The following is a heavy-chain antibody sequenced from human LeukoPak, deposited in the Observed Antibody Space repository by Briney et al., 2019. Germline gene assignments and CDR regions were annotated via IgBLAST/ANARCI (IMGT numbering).Heavy chain of an antibody. CDR3: ARVGYYASGPFSYFDY. CDR1: RFSFSSYA. J-gene: IGHJ4*02. V-gene: IGHV3-23*01. Sequence: GGSLRLSCAASRFSFSSYAMSWVRQAPGKGLEWVSGISGSGDNTYYADSVKGRFTISRDNSKNTLYLQMNSLSVEDTAVYYCARVGYYASGPFSYFDYWGQGTLVTVSS. CDR2: ISGSGDNT. D-gene: IGHD3-10*01.